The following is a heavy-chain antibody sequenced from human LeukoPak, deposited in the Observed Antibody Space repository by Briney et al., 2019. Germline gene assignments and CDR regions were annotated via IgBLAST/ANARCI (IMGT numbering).Heavy chain of an antibody. J-gene: IGHJ4*02. Sequence: GGSLRLSCAASGFTFSSYAMSWVRQAPGKGLEWVSAISGSGGSTYYTDSVKGRFTISRDNSKNTLYLQMNSLRAEDTAVYYCATRMITFGGVIVDWGQGTLVTVSS. D-gene: IGHD3-16*02. V-gene: IGHV3-23*01. CDR2: ISGSGGST. CDR1: GFTFSSYA. CDR3: ATRMITFGGVIVD.